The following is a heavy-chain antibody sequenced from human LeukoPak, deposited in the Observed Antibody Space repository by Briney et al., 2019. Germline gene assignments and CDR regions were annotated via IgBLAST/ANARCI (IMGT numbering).Heavy chain of an antibody. J-gene: IGHJ4*02. D-gene: IGHD2-2*01. CDR2: ISSNGGST. V-gene: IGHV3-64*01. Sequence: QPGGSLRLSCAASGFTFSSYAMHWVRQAPGKGLEYVSAISSNGGSTYYANPVKGRFTISRDNSKNTLYLQMGSLRAEDMAVYYCARDIVVVPAAIFPRTNGFDYWGQGTLVTVSS. CDR1: GFTFSSYA. CDR3: ARDIVVVPAAIFPRTNGFDY.